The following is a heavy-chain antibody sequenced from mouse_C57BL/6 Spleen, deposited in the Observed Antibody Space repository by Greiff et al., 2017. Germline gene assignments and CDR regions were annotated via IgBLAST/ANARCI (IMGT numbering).Heavy chain of an antibody. J-gene: IGHJ1*03. D-gene: IGHD4-1*01. CDR3: ARGGGTSWYFDV. Sequence: QVHVKQSGAELVRPGSSVKLSCKASGYTFTSYWMHWVKQRPMQGLEWIGNIDPSDSETPYNQKFKDKATMTVDKSSSTAYMQISSLTSEDSAVXYCARGGGTSWYFDVWGTVTTVTVSS. V-gene: IGHV1-52*01. CDR2: IDPSDSET. CDR1: GYTFTSYW.